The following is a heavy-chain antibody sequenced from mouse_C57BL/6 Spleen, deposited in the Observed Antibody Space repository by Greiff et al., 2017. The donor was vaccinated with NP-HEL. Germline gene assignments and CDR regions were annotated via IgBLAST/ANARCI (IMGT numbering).Heavy chain of an antibody. CDR1: GFTFSNYW. Sequence: DVQLQESGGGLVQPGGSMKLSCVASGFTFSNYWMNWVRQSPEKGLEWVAQIRLKSDNYATHYAESVKGRFTISRDDSKSSVYLQMNNLRAEDTGIYYCTGGGYYRYFDVWGTGTTVTVSS. D-gene: IGHD2-2*01. CDR3: TGGGYYRYFDV. J-gene: IGHJ1*03. V-gene: IGHV6-3*01. CDR2: IRLKSDNYAT.